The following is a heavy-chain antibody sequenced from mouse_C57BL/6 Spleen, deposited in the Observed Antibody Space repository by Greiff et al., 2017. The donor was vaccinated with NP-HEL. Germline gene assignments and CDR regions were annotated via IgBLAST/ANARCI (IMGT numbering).Heavy chain of an antibody. CDR3: ARNRITPAPYYAMDY. CDR2: IYPSDSET. Sequence: QVQLKQPGAELVRPGSSVKLSCKASGYTFTSYWMDWVKQSPGQGLEWIGNIYPSDSETHYNQKFKDKATLTVDKSSSTAYMQLSSLTSEDSAVYYCARNRITPAPYYAMDYWGQGTSVTVSS. D-gene: IGHD1-2*01. J-gene: IGHJ4*01. V-gene: IGHV1-61*01. CDR1: GYTFTSYW.